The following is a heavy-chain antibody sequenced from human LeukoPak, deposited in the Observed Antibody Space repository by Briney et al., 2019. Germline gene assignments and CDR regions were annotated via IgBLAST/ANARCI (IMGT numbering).Heavy chain of an antibody. D-gene: IGHD3-22*01. J-gene: IGHJ3*02. V-gene: IGHV5-51*01. CDR2: IYPGDSDT. CDR1: GYSFTSYW. CDR3: ARPASSGYYCRSGFDI. Sequence: GEPLKISGKGSGYSFTSYWIGWVRQMPGKGLEWMGIIYPGDSDTRYSPSFQGQVTISAEKSISTAYLQWSSLKASDTAMYYCARPASSGYYCRSGFDIWGQGTMVTVSS.